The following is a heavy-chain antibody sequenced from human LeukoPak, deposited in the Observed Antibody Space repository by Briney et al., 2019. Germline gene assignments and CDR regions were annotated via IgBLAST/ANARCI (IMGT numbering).Heavy chain of an antibody. CDR1: GYDFTTYW. Sequence: RSGESLKISCKASGYDFTTYWIGWVRQLPGKGLDWMGIIYPGDSDTRYSQSFQGQVTISADKSINTAYLQWSSLKASDTAIYYCARHVSPRYTMANPFEVWGQGTMVTVSS. J-gene: IGHJ3*01. CDR3: ARHVSPRYTMANPFEV. CDR2: IYPGDSDT. D-gene: IGHD1-14*01. V-gene: IGHV5-51*01.